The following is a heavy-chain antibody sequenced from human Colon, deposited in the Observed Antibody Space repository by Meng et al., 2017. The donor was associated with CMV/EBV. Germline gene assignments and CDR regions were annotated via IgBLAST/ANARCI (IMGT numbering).Heavy chain of an antibody. D-gene: IGHD2-2*01. J-gene: IGHJ3*02. CDR2: IIPTFGTA. CDR1: GGTLSSHG. V-gene: IGHV1-69*05. Sequence: SVKVSCKASGGTLSSHGFSWVRQAPGQGLEWVGGIIPTFGTANYAQTFRGRVTITTDDSTSTAYMELRTLRSEDTAVYYCARAKYCSSNSCSGFDIWGQGTMVTVSS. CDR3: ARAKYCSSNSCSGFDI.